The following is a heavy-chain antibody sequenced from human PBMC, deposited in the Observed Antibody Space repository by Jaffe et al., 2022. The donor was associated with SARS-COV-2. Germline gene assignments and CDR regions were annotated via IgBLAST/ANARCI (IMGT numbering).Heavy chain of an antibody. D-gene: IGHD3-10*01. CDR3: AAVHPYGSGPDDY. J-gene: IGHJ4*02. Sequence: QMQLVQSGPEVKKPGTSVKVSCKASGFTFTSSAVQWVRQARGQRLEWIGWIVVGSGNTNYAQKFQERVTITRDMSTSTAYMELSSLRSEDTAVYYCAAVHPYGSGPDDYWGQGTLVTVSS. V-gene: IGHV1-58*01. CDR1: GFTFTSSA. CDR2: IVVGSGNT.